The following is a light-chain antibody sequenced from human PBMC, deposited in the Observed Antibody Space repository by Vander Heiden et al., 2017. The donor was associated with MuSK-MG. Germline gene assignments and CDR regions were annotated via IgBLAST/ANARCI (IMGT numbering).Light chain of an antibody. Sequence: DIVTTQSPLSLPVTPGEPASISCRSSQSLLHSNGYNYLDWYLQKPGQSPQLLIYLASYRASGVPDRFSGSGSGTDFTLKISTVEAEDVGVYYCMQALQTPRTFGQGTKVEIK. CDR2: LAS. J-gene: IGKJ1*01. CDR3: MQALQTPRT. V-gene: IGKV2-28*01. CDR1: QSLLHSNGYNY.